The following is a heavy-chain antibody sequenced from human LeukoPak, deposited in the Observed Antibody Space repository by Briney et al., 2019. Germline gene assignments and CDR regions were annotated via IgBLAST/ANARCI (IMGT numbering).Heavy chain of an antibody. V-gene: IGHV3-23*01. CDR2: IRGSGTST. Sequence: GGSLRLSCVASGFTFSTYAMSWVRQAPGKGLEWVSCIRGSGTSTYYADSVKGRFTISRDNSKNTLYLQMNSLRAEDTAVYYCAKVTYGSGTYGAFDYWGQGTLVTVSS. CDR3: AKVTYGSGTYGAFDY. J-gene: IGHJ4*02. CDR1: GFTFSTYA. D-gene: IGHD3-10*01.